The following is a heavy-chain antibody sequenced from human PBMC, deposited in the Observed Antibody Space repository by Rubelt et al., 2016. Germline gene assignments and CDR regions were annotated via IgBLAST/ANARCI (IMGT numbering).Heavy chain of an antibody. CDR3: ARDGQSCGGDCYAAGQFSPRFDY. CDR2: ISYDGSNK. V-gene: IGHV3-30*03. D-gene: IGHD2-21*02. J-gene: IGHJ4*02. CDR1: GFTFNSHW. Sequence: VQLVESGGGLVQPGGSLRLSCAASGFTFNSHWMNWVRQAPGKGLEWVAVISYDGSNKYYADSVKGRFTISRDNSKNTLYLQMNSLRAEDTAVYYCARDGQSCGGDCYAAGQFSPRFDYWGQGTLVTVSS.